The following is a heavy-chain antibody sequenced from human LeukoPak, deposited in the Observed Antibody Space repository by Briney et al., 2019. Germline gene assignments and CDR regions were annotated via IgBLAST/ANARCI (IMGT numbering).Heavy chain of an antibody. CDR1: GFTFSSYG. V-gene: IGHV3-30*18. J-gene: IGHJ3*02. D-gene: IGHD2-2*01. Sequence: PGRSLRLSCAASGFTFSSYGMHWVRQAPGKGLEWVAVISYDGSNKYYADSVKGRFTISRDNSKSTLYLQMNSLRAEDTAVYYCAKQGYCSSTSCYRGAFDIWGQGTMVTVSS. CDR2: ISYDGSNK. CDR3: AKQGYCSSTSCYRGAFDI.